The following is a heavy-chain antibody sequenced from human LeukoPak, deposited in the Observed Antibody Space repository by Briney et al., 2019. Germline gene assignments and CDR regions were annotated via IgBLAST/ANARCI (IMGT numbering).Heavy chain of an antibody. CDR1: GFTFSSYW. CDR2: INQDGSET. V-gene: IGHV3-7*03. J-gene: IGHJ4*02. Sequence: GGSLRLSCAASGFTFSSYWVSWVRQAPGRGLEWVANINQDGSETYYVDSVKGRFTISRDNAKNSLYLQMNSLRAEDTAVYYCARDHIYGDDFDYWGQGTLATVSS. CDR3: ARDHIYGDDFDY. D-gene: IGHD2/OR15-2a*01.